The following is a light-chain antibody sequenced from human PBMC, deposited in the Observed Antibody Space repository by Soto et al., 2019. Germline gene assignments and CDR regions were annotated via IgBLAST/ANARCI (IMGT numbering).Light chain of an antibody. Sequence: EIVLTQSPGTPSLSPGERATLSCRASQSVSSSYLAWYQQKPGQAPRLLIYGASGRATGIPDRFSGSGSGTDFTLTISRLEPEDFAVYYCRQYGSSPGITFGQGTRLEIK. J-gene: IGKJ5*01. V-gene: IGKV3-20*01. CDR3: RQYGSSPGIT. CDR1: QSVSSSY. CDR2: GAS.